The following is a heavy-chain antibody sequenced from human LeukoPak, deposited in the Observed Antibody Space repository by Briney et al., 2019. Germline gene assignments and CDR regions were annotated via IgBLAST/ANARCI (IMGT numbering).Heavy chain of an antibody. Sequence: SETLSLTCAVSGYSISSGYYWGWIRQPPGKGLEWIGSIYHSGSTYYNPSLKSRVTISVDTSKNQFSLKLSSVTAADTAVYYCATTSPIAVAGTGYDYWGQETLVTVSS. CDR2: IYHSGST. CDR1: GYSISSGYY. D-gene: IGHD6-19*01. CDR3: ATTSPIAVAGTGYDY. J-gene: IGHJ4*02. V-gene: IGHV4-38-2*01.